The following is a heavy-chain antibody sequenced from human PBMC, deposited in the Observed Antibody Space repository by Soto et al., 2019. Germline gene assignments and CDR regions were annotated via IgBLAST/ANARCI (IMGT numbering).Heavy chain of an antibody. Sequence: GGSLRLSCVTYGLTFTDYWMSWVRQAPGKGLEWVANIKQDESEKNYLDSVKGRFTISRDNAKNSLYLQMNSLRAEDTAVYYCARSWGVYCSSTSCYSPWFDPWGQGTLVTVSS. J-gene: IGHJ5*02. V-gene: IGHV3-7*03. CDR1: GLTFTDYW. CDR2: IKQDESEK. CDR3: ARSWGVYCSSTSCYSPWFDP. D-gene: IGHD2-2*02.